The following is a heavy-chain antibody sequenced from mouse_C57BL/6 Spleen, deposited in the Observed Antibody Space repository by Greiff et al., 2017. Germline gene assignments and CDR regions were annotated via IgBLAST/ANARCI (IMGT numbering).Heavy chain of an antibody. J-gene: IGHJ1*03. CDR2: SRNKANDYTT. CDR3: ARDSYYYGSREDWYFDV. Sequence: EVTLVESGGGLVQSGRSLRLSCATSGFTFSDFYMEWVRQAPGKGLEWIAASRNKANDYTTEYSASVKGRFIVSRDTSQSILYLQMNALRAEDTAIYYCARDSYYYGSREDWYFDVWGTGTTVTVSS. CDR1: GFTFSDFY. V-gene: IGHV7-1*01. D-gene: IGHD1-1*01.